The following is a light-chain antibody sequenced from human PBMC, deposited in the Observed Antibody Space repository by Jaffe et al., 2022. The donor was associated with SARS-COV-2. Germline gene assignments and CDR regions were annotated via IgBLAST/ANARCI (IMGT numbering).Light chain of an antibody. CDR1: QTLSSNY. V-gene: IGKV3-20*01. J-gene: IGKJ5*01. CDR2: GAS. CDR3: QQYGSSPPT. Sequence: DIVLTQSPGTLSLSPGERATLSCRASQTLSSNYLAWYQQKPGQAPRLLISGASSRATGIPDRFGGSGSETDFTLTISRLEPEDFAMYYCQQYGSSPPTFGQGTRLEIK.